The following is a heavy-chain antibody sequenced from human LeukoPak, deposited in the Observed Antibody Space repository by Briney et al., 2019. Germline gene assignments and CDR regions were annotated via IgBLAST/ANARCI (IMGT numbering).Heavy chain of an antibody. V-gene: IGHV4-39*01. CDR3: ARTAAGQYYFDY. J-gene: IGHJ4*02. CDR1: GGSISSSSYY. D-gene: IGHD6-13*01. Sequence: SETLSLTCTVSGGSISSSSYYWGWIRQPPGKGLEWIGSIYYSGGTYYNPSLKSRVTISVDTSKNQFSLKLSSVTAADTAVYYCARTAAGQYYFDYWGQGTLVTVSS. CDR2: IYYSGGT.